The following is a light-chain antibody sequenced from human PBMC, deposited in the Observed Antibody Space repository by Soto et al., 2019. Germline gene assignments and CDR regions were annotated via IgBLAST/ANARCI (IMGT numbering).Light chain of an antibody. CDR3: QKYDNWPHT. J-gene: IGKJ2*01. V-gene: IGKV3D-15*01. CDR1: QSVSS. CDR2: AAS. Sequence: EIVMTQSPATLSVSPGERATLSCRASQSVSSLAWYQQKPGQTPKLLIYAASTRATGMPARFSGSGSGTEFTLTISSLQSEDFAVYYCQKYDNWPHTFGQGTKLEIK.